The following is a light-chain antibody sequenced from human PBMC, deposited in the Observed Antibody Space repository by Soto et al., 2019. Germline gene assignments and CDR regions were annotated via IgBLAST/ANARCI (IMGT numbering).Light chain of an antibody. J-gene: IGLJ1*01. CDR3: ISYTSSSTHV. Sequence: QSVLTQPASVSESPGQSISISCGGGRNDIGTYNLVSWYQQHPGKAPKLIIYEVTDRPSGVSDRFSGSKSGNTASLTISGLQAEDEADYYCISYTSSSTHVFGTGTKLTVL. CDR1: RNDIGTYNL. CDR2: EVT. V-gene: IGLV2-14*02.